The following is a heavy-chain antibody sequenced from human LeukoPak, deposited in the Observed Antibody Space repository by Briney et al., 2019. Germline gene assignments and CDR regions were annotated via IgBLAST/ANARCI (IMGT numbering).Heavy chain of an antibody. J-gene: IGHJ4*02. CDR2: ISSSGSTI. Sequence: QPGGSLRLSCAASGFTFSSYEMNWVRQAPGKGLEWVSYISSSGSTIYYADSVKGRFTISRDNAKNSLYLQMNSLRAEDTAVYYCARDGGSSSLDYWGQGTLVTVSS. V-gene: IGHV3-48*03. CDR1: GFTFSSYE. CDR3: ARDGGSSSLDY.